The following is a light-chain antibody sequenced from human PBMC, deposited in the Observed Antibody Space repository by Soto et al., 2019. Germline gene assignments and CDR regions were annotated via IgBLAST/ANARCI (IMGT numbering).Light chain of an antibody. CDR2: GAS. Sequence: EIVMTQSPATLSVSPGASATLSFRASQSVSTNLAWYQQKPGQVPRVLIYGASTRATEIPARFSGSGSGTEFTLTIDSLQSEDFAVYYCQQYNNWPRTFGQGTKVDIK. J-gene: IGKJ1*01. CDR1: QSVSTN. CDR3: QQYNNWPRT. V-gene: IGKV3-15*01.